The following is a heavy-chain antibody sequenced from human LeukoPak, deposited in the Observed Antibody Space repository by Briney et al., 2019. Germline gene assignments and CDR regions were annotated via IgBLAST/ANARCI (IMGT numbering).Heavy chain of an antibody. Sequence: GESLKISCKASGYSFTSYWIDWVRQMPGKGLEWMGIIYPGDSDTRYSPSFQGQVTISADKSISTAYLQWSSLKASDTAMYYCARASRDGYNLYWFDPWGQGTLVTVSS. J-gene: IGHJ5*02. D-gene: IGHD5-24*01. CDR1: GYSFTSYW. CDR2: IYPGDSDT. V-gene: IGHV5-51*01. CDR3: ARASRDGYNLYWFDP.